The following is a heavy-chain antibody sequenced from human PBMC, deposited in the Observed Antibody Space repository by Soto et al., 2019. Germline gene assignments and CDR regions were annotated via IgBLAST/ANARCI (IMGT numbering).Heavy chain of an antibody. CDR1: GFSFSTYS. D-gene: IGHD5-18*01. CDR3: AGLQPNYYMDV. Sequence: GGSLRLSCAASGFSFSTYSMTWVRQAPGKGLEWVSYISSSSDYIYYADAAKGRFTISRDNAKNSLYLQMNSLGAEDTAVYYCAGLQPNYYMDVWGKGTTVTVSS. V-gene: IGHV3-21*01. J-gene: IGHJ6*03. CDR2: ISSSSDYI.